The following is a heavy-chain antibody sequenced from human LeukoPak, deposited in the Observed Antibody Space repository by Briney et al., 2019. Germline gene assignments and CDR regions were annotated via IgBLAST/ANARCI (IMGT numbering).Heavy chain of an antibody. J-gene: IGHJ4*02. V-gene: IGHV3-23*01. CDR1: GFTFSSYA. Sequence: PGGSLRLSCAASGFTFSSYALSWVRQAPGKGLEWVSAVDGRGSSTYYADSVKGRFTISRDNSNNTLYLQMNSLRAEDTAECYCAKDLSGSGSYYPLDYWGQGTLVTVSS. CDR3: AKDLSGSGSYYPLDY. D-gene: IGHD3-10*01. CDR2: VDGRGSST.